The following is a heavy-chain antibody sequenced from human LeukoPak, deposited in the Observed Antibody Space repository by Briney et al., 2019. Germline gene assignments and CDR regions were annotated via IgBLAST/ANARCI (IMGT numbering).Heavy chain of an antibody. V-gene: IGHV3-15*01. Sequence: TGGSLRLSCAASGFGFNNAWMIWVRQTPGKGLEWVGRIKSNLDDGTADYATPVKGRFIISRDASKTTLYLQMSSMKIEDTAVYYCSTDFSHFDFSSGYYSYWGQGTLVTV. CDR2: IKSNLDDGTA. J-gene: IGHJ4*02. CDR3: STDFSHFDFSSGYYSY. D-gene: IGHD3-3*01. CDR1: GFGFNNAW.